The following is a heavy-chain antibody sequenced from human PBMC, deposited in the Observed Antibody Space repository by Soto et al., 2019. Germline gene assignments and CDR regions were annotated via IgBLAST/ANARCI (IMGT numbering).Heavy chain of an antibody. CDR1: GYTFRNFG. Sequence: GASVKVSCKASGYTFRNFGISWVRQAPGQGLEWMGWISAYNANANYAQKFQGRLTMTADTSTSTAYVELRSLRSDDTAVYYCARENSYFDYWGQGTLVTVSS. V-gene: IGHV1-18*01. CDR2: ISAYNANA. J-gene: IGHJ4*02. CDR3: ARENSYFDY.